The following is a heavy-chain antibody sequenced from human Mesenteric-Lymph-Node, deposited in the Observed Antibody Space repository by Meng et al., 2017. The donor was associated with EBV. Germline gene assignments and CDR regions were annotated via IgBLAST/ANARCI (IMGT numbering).Heavy chain of an antibody. Sequence: EVQLVASGGGLVNAGGSLRLPCVGSGLTFSSYSINWVRKAPGKGLEWVSSISSSSSYIYYADSVKGRFTISRDNAKNSLYLQMNSLRAEDTAVYYCARSPTGYSSTWSPYWYFDLWGRGTLVTVSS. CDR1: GLTFSSYS. J-gene: IGHJ2*01. CDR3: ARSPTGYSSTWSPYWYFDL. V-gene: IGHV3-21*01. CDR2: ISSSSSYI. D-gene: IGHD6-13*01.